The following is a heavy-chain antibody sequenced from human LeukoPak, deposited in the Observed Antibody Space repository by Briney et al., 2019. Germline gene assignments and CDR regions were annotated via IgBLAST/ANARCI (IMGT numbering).Heavy chain of an antibody. V-gene: IGHV1-69*13. Sequence: SVKVSCKASGGTFSSYAISWVRQAPGQGLEWMGGIIPIFGTANYAQKFQGRVTITADESTSTAYMELSSLRSEDTAVYYCAKVVTARLYAFDIWVQGTMVTVSS. CDR2: IIPIFGTA. D-gene: IGHD6-6*01. CDR3: AKVVTARLYAFDI. J-gene: IGHJ3*02. CDR1: GGTFSSYA.